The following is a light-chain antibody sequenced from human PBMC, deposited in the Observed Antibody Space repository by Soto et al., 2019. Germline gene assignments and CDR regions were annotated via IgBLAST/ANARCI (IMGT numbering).Light chain of an antibody. CDR2: GAS. CDR3: QHHDNSAWM. CDR1: QSVSNTY. V-gene: IGKV3-20*01. Sequence: QHLNQGERATLSCRARQSVSNTYVAWYQHIPGQTPRLLIYGASNRATGIPDRFSGSGSGTDLTLTICRLEREDWHVYYCQHHDNSAWMFGQGTQV. J-gene: IGKJ1*01.